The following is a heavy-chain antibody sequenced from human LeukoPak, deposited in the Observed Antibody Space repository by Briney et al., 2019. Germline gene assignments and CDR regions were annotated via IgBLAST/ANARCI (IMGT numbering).Heavy chain of an antibody. CDR3: ARENWVFDY. J-gene: IGHJ4*02. V-gene: IGHV4-38-2*02. D-gene: IGHD7-27*01. CDR2: LYRSGTT. Sequence: SETLSLTCVVYGYSISSGYHWGWIRQPPGKGLEWIGSLYRSGTTYYDPSLKSRVTISVDTSKNQISLKVRSVTAADTAMYYCARENWVFDYWGQGILVTVSS. CDR1: GYSISSGYH.